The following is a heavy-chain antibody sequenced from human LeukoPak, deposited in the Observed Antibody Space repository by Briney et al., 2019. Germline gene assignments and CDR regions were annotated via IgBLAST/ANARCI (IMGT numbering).Heavy chain of an antibody. CDR2: IYYSGST. D-gene: IGHD2-15*01. J-gene: IGHJ4*02. CDR3: ARGNYSPLHFDY. Sequence: SETLSLTCTVSGGSISSSSYYWSWIRQPPGKGLEWIGYIYYSGSTNYNPSLKSRVTISVDTSKNQFSLKLSSVTAADTAVYYCARGNYSPLHFDYWGQGTLVTVSS. V-gene: IGHV4-61*01. CDR1: GGSISSSSYY.